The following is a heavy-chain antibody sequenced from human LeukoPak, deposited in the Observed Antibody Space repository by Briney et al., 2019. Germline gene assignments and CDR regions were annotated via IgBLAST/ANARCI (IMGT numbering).Heavy chain of an antibody. V-gene: IGHV4-38-2*01. J-gene: IGHJ4*02. CDR1: GYSISSGYY. D-gene: IGHD3-3*01. Sequence: YPSETLSLTCAVSGYSISSGYYWGWIRQPPGKGLEWIGSIYHSGSTYYNPSLKSRVTISVDTSKNQFSLKLSSVTAADTAVYYCARQDQLRFLEWLLLPFDYWGQGTLVTVSS. CDR3: ARQDQLRFLEWLLLPFDY. CDR2: IYHSGST.